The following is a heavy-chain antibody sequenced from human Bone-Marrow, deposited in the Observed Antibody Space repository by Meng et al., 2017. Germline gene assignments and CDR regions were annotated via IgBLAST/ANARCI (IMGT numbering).Heavy chain of an antibody. Sequence: QVQLQESGPGLGKPSQTLSLTCTVSGGSISSGGYYWSWIRQHPGKGLEWIGYIYYSGSTYYNPSLKSLVTISVDTSKNQFSLKLSSVTAADTAVYYCARANVNYGVVDPWGQGTLVTVSS. V-gene: IGHV4-31*01. D-gene: IGHD3-10*01. J-gene: IGHJ5*02. CDR3: ARANVNYGVVDP. CDR1: GGSISSGGYY. CDR2: IYYSGST.